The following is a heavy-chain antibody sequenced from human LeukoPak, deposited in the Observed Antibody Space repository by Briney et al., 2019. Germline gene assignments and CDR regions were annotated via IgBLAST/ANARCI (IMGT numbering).Heavy chain of an antibody. CDR2: IYTSGST. J-gene: IGHJ6*02. CDR1: GGSISSYY. D-gene: IGHD2-2*01. CDR3: ARDRLVVPAANAYYYYGMDV. Sequence: SETLSLTCTVSGGSISSYYWSWIRQPAGKGLEWIGRIYTSGSTNYNPSLKSRVTISVDTSKNQFSLKLSSVTAADTAVYYCARDRLVVPAANAYYYYGMDVWGQGTTVTVSS. V-gene: IGHV4-4*07.